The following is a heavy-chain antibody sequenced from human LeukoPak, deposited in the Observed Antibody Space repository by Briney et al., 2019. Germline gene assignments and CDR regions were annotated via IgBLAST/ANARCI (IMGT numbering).Heavy chain of an antibody. CDR1: GGSFSGYY. V-gene: IGHV4-34*01. J-gene: IGHJ4*02. CDR3: ARDPNDFWSGLDY. D-gene: IGHD3-3*01. CDR2: INHSGST. Sequence: PSETLSLTCAVYGGSFSGYYWSWIRQPPGKGLEWIGEINHSGSTNYNPSLKSRVTISVDTSKNQFSLKLSSVTAADTAVYYCARDPNDFWSGLDYWGQGTLVTVSS.